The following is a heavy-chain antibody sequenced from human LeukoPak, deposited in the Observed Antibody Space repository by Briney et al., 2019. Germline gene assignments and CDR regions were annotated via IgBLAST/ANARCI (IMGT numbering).Heavy chain of an antibody. CDR3: AKDFWDIVVVPAATDYYYMDV. V-gene: IGHV3-30*02. J-gene: IGHJ6*03. CDR1: GFTFSSYG. Sequence: GGSLRLSCAASGFTFSSYGMYWVRQAPGKGLEWVAFIRYDGSNKYYADSVKGRFTISRDNSKNTLYLQMNSLRAEDTAVYYCAKDFWDIVVVPAATDYYYMDVWGKGTTVTVSS. CDR2: IRYDGSNK. D-gene: IGHD2-2*01.